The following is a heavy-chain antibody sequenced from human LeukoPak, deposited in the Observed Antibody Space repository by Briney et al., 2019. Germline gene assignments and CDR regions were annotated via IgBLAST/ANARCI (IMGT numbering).Heavy chain of an antibody. D-gene: IGHD4-17*01. J-gene: IGHJ6*03. V-gene: IGHV3-53*01. CDR1: GFSVSSNS. CDR2: LSAVGST. CDR3: AKAPYGDHSYYMDA. Sequence: GGSLRLSCAASGFSVSSNSMNWVRQAPRTGLEWVSVLSAVGSTYYADSVKGRFTISRDNSKNTLYLQMNSLRAEDTAVYYCAKAPYGDHSYYMDAWGKGTTVTISS.